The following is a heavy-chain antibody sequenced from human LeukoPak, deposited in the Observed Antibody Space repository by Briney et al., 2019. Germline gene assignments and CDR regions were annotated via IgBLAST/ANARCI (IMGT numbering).Heavy chain of an antibody. CDR2: LFYRGSP. Sequence: SETLSLPCTVSGGSLGSHLWSWLRQPPGGAVEGIGYLFYRGSPNYNPPLNTRVTISVDTSKNQFSLKLSSVTAADTAVYYCARGDSSGYYYGLGFDPWGQGTLVTVSS. CDR3: ARGDSSGYYYGLGFDP. V-gene: IGHV4-59*11. CDR1: GGSLGSHL. J-gene: IGHJ5*02. D-gene: IGHD3-22*01.